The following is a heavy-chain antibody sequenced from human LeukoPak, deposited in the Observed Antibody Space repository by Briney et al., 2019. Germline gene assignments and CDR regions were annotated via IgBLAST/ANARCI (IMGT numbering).Heavy chain of an antibody. Sequence: ASVKVSCKASGGTFSSYAISWVRQAPGQGLEWMGGIIPIFGTANYAQKFQGRVTITADESTSTAYMELSSLRSEDTAVYYCARDRDDYYDSSGYYTLLLDYWGQGTLVTVSS. CDR3: ARDRDDYYDSSGYYTLLLDY. J-gene: IGHJ4*02. CDR1: GGTFSSYA. CDR2: IIPIFGTA. D-gene: IGHD3-22*01. V-gene: IGHV1-69*13.